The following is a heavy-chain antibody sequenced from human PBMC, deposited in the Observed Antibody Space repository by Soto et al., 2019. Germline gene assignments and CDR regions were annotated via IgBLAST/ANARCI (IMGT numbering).Heavy chain of an antibody. J-gene: IGHJ4*02. D-gene: IGHD6-19*01. CDR3: ARDRSILAVADPFDY. Sequence: SVKVSCKASGGTFSSYTISWVRQAPGQGLEWMGRIIPILGIANYAQKFQGRVTITADKSTSTAYMELSSLRSEDTAVYYCARDRSILAVADPFDYWGQGTQVTVSS. CDR1: GGTFSSYT. CDR2: IIPILGIA. V-gene: IGHV1-69*04.